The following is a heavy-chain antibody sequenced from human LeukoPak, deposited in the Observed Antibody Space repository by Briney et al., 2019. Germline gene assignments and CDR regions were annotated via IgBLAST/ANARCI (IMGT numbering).Heavy chain of an antibody. J-gene: IGHJ4*02. CDR2: ISGNGGST. CDR1: GFTFSSSA. V-gene: IGHV3-64*01. Sequence: GGSLRLSCAASGFTFSSSAMHWVRQAPGKGLEFVSGISGNGGSTDYGNSVKGRFTISRDSSKNTLFLQMGSLRTEDMAVYYCARGSSSWYRYFDNWGQGTLVTVSS. D-gene: IGHD6-13*01. CDR3: ARGSSSWYRYFDN.